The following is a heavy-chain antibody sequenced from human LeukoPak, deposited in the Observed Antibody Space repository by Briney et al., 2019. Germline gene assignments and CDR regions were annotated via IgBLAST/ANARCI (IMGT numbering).Heavy chain of an antibody. CDR1: GFTVSSSY. D-gene: IGHD6-25*01. V-gene: IGHV3-7*01. CDR2: IKQDGSEK. CDR3: AGSGF. J-gene: IGHJ4*02. Sequence: GGSLRLSCAASGFTVSSSYMSWVRQAPGKGLEWVANIKQDGSEKHYVDSVKGRSTISRDNAENSLYLQMNSLRAEDTAVYYCAGSGFWGQGTLVTVSS.